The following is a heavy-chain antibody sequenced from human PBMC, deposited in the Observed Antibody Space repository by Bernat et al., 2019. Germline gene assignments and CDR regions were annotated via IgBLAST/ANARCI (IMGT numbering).Heavy chain of an antibody. CDR3: ARDRLRGYYGSGSHLKSGMDV. V-gene: IGHV3-33*01. Sequence: QVQLVESGGGVVQPGRSLRLSCAASGFTFSSYGMHWVRQAPGKGLEWVAVIWYDGSNKYYADSVKGRFTISRDNSKNTLYLQMNSLRAEDTAVYYCARDRLRGYYGSGSHLKSGMDVWGQGTTVTVSS. D-gene: IGHD3-10*01. CDR2: IWYDGSNK. CDR1: GFTFSSYG. J-gene: IGHJ6*02.